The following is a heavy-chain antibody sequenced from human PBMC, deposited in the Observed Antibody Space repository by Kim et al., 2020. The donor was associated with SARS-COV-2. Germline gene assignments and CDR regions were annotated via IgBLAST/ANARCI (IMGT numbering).Heavy chain of an antibody. CDR3: AKDKRRAIAAAGTFDY. Sequence: SVKGRFTISRDNSKNTLYLQMNSLRAEDTAVYYCAKDKRRAIAAAGTFDYWGQGTLVTVSS. D-gene: IGHD6-13*01. V-gene: IGHV3-30*02. J-gene: IGHJ4*02.